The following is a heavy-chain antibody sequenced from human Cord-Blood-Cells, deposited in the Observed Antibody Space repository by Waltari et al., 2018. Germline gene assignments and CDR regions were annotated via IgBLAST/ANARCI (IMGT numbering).Heavy chain of an antibody. D-gene: IGHD6-6*01. V-gene: IGHV3-7*01. CDR2: IKQDGSEK. CDR1: GFTFSSDL. J-gene: IGHJ4*02. CDR3: ARAPSIAARPPYFDY. Sequence: EVQLVESGGGLDQPGGALRLSCAASGFTFSSDLVSWVRQAPGKGLEWVANIKQDGSEKYYVDSVKGRFTISRDNAKNSLYLQMNSLRAEDTAVYYCARAPSIAARPPYFDYWGQGTLVTVSS.